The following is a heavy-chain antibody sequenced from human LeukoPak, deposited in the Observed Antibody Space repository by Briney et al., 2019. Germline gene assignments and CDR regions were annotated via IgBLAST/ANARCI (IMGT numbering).Heavy chain of an antibody. CDR1: GGSISSGGYY. CDR2: IYYSGST. Sequence: SETLSLTCTVSGGSISSGGYYWSWIRQHPGKGLEWIGYIYYSGSTYYNPSLKSRVTISVDTSKNQFSLKLSSVTAADTAVYYCVREPIAVAASDSFDYWGQGTLVTVSS. CDR3: VREPIAVAASDSFDY. D-gene: IGHD6-19*01. J-gene: IGHJ4*02. V-gene: IGHV4-31*03.